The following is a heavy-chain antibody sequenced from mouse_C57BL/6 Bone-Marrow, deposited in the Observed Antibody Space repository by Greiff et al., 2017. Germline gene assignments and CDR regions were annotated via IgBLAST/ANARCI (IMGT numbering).Heavy chain of an antibody. CDR2: IDPVTGDT. CDR3: ALDYYYGSSSYCDV. Sequence: EVQLQQSGAELVRPGASVKLSCTASGFNIKDDYMHWVKQRPEQGLAWIGWIDPVTGDTEYASKFQGKATITADTSSNKAYLKLSRLTSEDTAVYYCALDYYYGSSSYCDVWGTGTTVTVSA. J-gene: IGHJ1*03. D-gene: IGHD1-1*01. V-gene: IGHV14-4*01. CDR1: GFNIKDDY.